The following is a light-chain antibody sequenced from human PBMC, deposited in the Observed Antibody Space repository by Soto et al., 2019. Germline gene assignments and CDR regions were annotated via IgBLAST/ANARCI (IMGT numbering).Light chain of an antibody. Sequence: IHLTQSPSSLSASVGDRVTITCRASQDISIYLGWYQQKPGKAPKLLIYAASTLQSGVPSRFSGSGSGTDFTLTISSLQPDDFATYYCHQYNSFSLTFGGGTKVEIK. V-gene: IGKV1-9*01. CDR3: HQYNSFSLT. CDR1: QDISIY. J-gene: IGKJ4*01. CDR2: AAS.